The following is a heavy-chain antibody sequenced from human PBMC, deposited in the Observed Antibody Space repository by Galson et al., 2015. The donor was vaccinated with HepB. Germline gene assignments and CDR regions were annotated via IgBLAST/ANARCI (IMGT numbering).Heavy chain of an antibody. CDR3: ARQVGLTSGSYDY. V-gene: IGHV3-21*01. D-gene: IGHD1-26*01. CDR1: GFTFSRFT. CDR2: ISWGSNYI. Sequence: SLRLSCAASGFTFSRFTMNWVRHVPGKGLEWVSSISWGSNYIYYADAVKGRFTITRDNAKNSLFLQVSSLRVEDTAVYYCARQVGLTSGSYDYWGQGILVTVSS. J-gene: IGHJ4*02.